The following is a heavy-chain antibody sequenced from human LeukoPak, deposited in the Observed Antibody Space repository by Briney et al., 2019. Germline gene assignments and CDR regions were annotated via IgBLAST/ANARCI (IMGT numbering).Heavy chain of an antibody. V-gene: IGHV3-7*01. CDR2: IKQDGSEK. Sequence: GGSLRLSCVASGFTFSGYSMGWVRQAPGKGLEWVANIKQDGSEKYYVDSVKGRFTISRDNAKNSLYLQMNSLRAEDTAVYYCARVPIYDSSGYYGPYYFDYWGQGTLVTVSS. D-gene: IGHD3-22*01. CDR3: ARVPIYDSSGYYGPYYFDY. J-gene: IGHJ4*02. CDR1: GFTFSGYS.